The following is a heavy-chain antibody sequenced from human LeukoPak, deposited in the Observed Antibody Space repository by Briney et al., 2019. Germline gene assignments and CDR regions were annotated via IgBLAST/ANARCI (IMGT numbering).Heavy chain of an antibody. V-gene: IGHV3-74*01. J-gene: IGHJ4*02. CDR3: ARDDYNRH. CDR2: IRSDGSST. Sequence: GGPLRLSCAASGFTFSSYWMHWVRQAPGKGLVWVSRIRSDGSSTTYADSVKGRFTISRDNTKNTLYLQMNSLRADDTAVYYCARDDYNRHWGQGTLVTVSS. D-gene: IGHD4-11*01. CDR1: GFTFSSYW.